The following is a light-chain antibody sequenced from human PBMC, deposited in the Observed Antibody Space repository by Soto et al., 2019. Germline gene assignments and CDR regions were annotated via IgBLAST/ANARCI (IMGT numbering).Light chain of an antibody. CDR1: QTFSSW. V-gene: IGKV1-5*03. J-gene: IGKJ1*01. CDR2: KAS. CDR3: QHYNSYSEA. Sequence: DIQMTQSPSTLYGSVEDRVTITGPASQTFSSWLAWYQQKPGKAPKLLIYKASTLKSGVPSRFRGSGSGTEFTLTISRLQPDDFANYYCQHYNSYSEAFGQGTKVELK.